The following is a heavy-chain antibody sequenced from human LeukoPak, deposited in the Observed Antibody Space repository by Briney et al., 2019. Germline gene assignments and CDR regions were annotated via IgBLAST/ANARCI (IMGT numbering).Heavy chain of an antibody. J-gene: IGHJ5*02. CDR3: ARDPNPTYCGGDCYFGSWFDP. CDR2: IIPIFGTA. CDR1: GRTFTSYA. V-gene: IGHV1-69*01. D-gene: IGHD2-21*02. Sequence: SVKVSCKASGRTFTSYAISWVRQAPGQGREWMGGIIPIFGTANYAQKFQGRVTITADESTSTAYMELSSLRSEDTAVYYCARDPNPTYCGGDCYFGSWFDPWGQGTLVTVSS.